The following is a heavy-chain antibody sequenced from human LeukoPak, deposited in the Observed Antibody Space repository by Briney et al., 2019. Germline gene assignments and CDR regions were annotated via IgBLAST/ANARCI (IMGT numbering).Heavy chain of an antibody. CDR2: INGSGGRT. J-gene: IGHJ4*02. V-gene: IGHV3-23*01. CDR3: AKNRGLPL. CDR1: GVTVSSNY. Sequence: GGSLRLSCAASGVTVSSNYMTWVRQAPGKGLEWVSAINGSGGRTYYADSVKGRFTISRDNSKNTLYLQMNSLRAEDTAVYYCAKNRGLPLWGQGTLVTVSS.